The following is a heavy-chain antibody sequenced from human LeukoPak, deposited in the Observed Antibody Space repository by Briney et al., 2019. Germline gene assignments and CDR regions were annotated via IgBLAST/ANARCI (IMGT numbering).Heavy chain of an antibody. CDR3: ARDPSPVGDGYPYWFFDL. CDR2: IYYSGST. J-gene: IGHJ2*01. CDR1: GGSISSGDYY. V-gene: IGHV4-30-4*01. Sequence: SQTLSLTCTVSGGSISSGDYYWSWIRQPPGKGLEWIGYIYYSGSTYYNPSLKSRVTMSVDTSKNQFSLKLSSVTAADTAVYYCARDPSPVGDGYPYWFFDLWGRGTLVTVSS. D-gene: IGHD5-24*01.